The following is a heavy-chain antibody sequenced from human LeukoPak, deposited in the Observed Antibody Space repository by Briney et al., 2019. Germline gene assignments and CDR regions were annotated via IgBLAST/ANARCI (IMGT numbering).Heavy chain of an antibody. V-gene: IGHV3-21*01. CDR3: ARLMSIAAPQYYYYMDV. Sequence: NPGGSLRLSCEASGFTFSTYNMNWVRQAPGKRLEWVSSITSSSSYVFYADSVKGRFTIPRDNAKNSLYLQMNSLRAEDTAVYYCARLMSIAAPQYYYYMDVWGKGTTVTVSS. D-gene: IGHD6-6*01. CDR2: ITSSSSYV. CDR1: GFTFSTYN. J-gene: IGHJ6*03.